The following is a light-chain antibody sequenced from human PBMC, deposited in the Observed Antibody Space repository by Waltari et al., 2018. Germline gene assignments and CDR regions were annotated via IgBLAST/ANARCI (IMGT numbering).Light chain of an antibody. J-gene: IGLJ1*01. CDR1: SSDVGNFNL. V-gene: IGLV2-23*02. CDR3: CSYAGSRTYV. CDR2: EVS. Sequence: QSALTQPASVSGSPGQSTTISCTGTSSDVGNFNLVSWYQQHPGKVPKLIIYEVSKRPSGVSNHFSGSKSGNTASLTISGLRAEDEADYYCCSYAGSRTYVFGTGTKVTVL.